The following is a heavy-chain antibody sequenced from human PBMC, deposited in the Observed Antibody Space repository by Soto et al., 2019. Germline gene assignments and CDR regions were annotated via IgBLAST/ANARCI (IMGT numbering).Heavy chain of an antibody. CDR2: IYTSASI. J-gene: IGHJ6*02. CDR3: ARDREAGYNFYYGMDV. Sequence: SETLSLTCSVSGADINTYSWTWIRQPAGKGLEWIGRIYTSASINYNPSLKGRATLSVDTSTNQVSLRLASVTAADTAIYYCARDREAGYNFYYGMDVWGQGTTVTVPS. D-gene: IGHD6-19*01. CDR1: GADINTYS. V-gene: IGHV4-4*07.